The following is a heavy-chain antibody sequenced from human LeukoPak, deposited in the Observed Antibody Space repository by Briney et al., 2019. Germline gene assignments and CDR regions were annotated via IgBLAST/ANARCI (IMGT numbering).Heavy chain of an antibody. CDR1: GGSITTSSYY. J-gene: IGHJ4*02. CDR2: IYYSGST. V-gene: IGHV4-39*01. Sequence: PSETLSLTCTVSGGSITTSSYYWGWIRQPPGKGLEWIGIIYYSGSTYYNPSLKGRVTISVDTSKNQFSLKLSSVTAADTAVYYCARVKRWLQYGRAFDYWGQGTLVTVSS. D-gene: IGHD5-24*01. CDR3: ARVKRWLQYGRAFDY.